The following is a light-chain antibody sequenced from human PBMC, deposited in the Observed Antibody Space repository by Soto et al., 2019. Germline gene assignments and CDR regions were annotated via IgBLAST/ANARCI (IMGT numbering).Light chain of an antibody. Sequence: QAALTQPRSVSGSPGQSVTISCTGTSSDVGGYNYVSWYQQHPGKAPKLMIYEVSLRPSGVSSRFSGSKSGDTASLSISGLQAEDEAEYYCSSYRSTNTVVFGGGTKLTVL. CDR3: SSYRSTNTVV. CDR2: EVS. V-gene: IGLV2-11*01. CDR1: SSDVGGYNY. J-gene: IGLJ3*02.